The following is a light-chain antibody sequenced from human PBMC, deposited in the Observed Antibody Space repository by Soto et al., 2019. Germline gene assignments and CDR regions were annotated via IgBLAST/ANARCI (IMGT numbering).Light chain of an antibody. Sequence: QSVLTQPASVSGSPGQSITISCRGTSSDIGTYNYVSWYQQHPGKAPNLIIFDVTTRPSGVSGRFSGSKSGNTASLTISGLQAEDEADYYCSSYSFSSSHYDFGTGTKLTVL. CDR2: DVT. CDR3: SSYSFSSSHYD. CDR1: SSDIGTYNY. V-gene: IGLV2-14*03. J-gene: IGLJ1*01.